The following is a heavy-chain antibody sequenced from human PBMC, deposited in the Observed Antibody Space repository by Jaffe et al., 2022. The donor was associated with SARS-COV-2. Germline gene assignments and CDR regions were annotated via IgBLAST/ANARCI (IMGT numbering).Heavy chain of an antibody. J-gene: IGHJ4*02. CDR2: ISHDGNNK. CDR3: AIYSSWYLDY. Sequence: QVQLVDSGGGVVQPGTSLRLSCAASGFTFSSYDMYWVRQAPGKGLEWVAIISHDGNNKYYADSVKGRFTISRDNSKNTLYLQMNSLNTEDTAVYYCAIYSSWYLDYWGQGTLVTVSS. V-gene: IGHV3-30*03. CDR1: GFTFSSYD. D-gene: IGHD6-13*01.